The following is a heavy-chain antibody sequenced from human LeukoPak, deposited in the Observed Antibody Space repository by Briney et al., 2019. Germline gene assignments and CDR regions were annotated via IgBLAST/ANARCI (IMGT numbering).Heavy chain of an antibody. V-gene: IGHV1-18*01. J-gene: IGHJ5*02. CDR3: ARDWAYYDFWSGHNWFDP. Sequence: ASVKVSCKASGYTFTSYGISWVRQAPGQGLEWMGWISAYNGNTNYAQKLQGRVTMTTDTSTSTAYMELRSLRSDDTAVYYCARDWAYYDFWSGHNWFDPWGQGTLATVSS. CDR2: ISAYNGNT. CDR1: GYTFTSYG. D-gene: IGHD3-3*01.